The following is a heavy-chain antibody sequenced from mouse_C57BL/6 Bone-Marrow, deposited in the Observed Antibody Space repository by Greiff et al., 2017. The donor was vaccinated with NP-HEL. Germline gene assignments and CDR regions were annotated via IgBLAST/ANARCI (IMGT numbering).Heavy chain of an antibody. CDR3: TRILRQGMDY. Sequence: VQLKESGPVLVKPGASVKMSCKASGYTFTDYYMNWVKQSHGQSLEWIGVINPYNGGTSYNQKFKGKATLTVDKSSSTAYMELNSLTSEDSADYYCTRILRQGMDYWGQGTSVTVSS. J-gene: IGHJ4*01. V-gene: IGHV1-19*01. CDR1: GYTFTDYY. D-gene: IGHD1-2*01. CDR2: INPYNGGT.